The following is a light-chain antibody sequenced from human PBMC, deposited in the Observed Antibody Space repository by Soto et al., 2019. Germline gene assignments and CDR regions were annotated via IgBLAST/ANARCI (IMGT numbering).Light chain of an antibody. V-gene: IGLV2-23*01. CDR2: EGT. J-gene: IGLJ1*01. CDR3: CSFAGSSTYV. Sequence: QSVLTQPASVSGSPGQSITISCTGSSSDVGKYNLVSWYQQHPGKAPKLMIYEGTKRPSGVSNRFSGSKSGNTASLTISGLQAEDEADYYCCSFAGSSTYVFGRGTKVTVL. CDR1: SSDVGKYNL.